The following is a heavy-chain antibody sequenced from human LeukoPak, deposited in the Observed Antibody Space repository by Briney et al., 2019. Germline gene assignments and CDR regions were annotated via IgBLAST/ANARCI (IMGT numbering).Heavy chain of an antibody. Sequence: SETLSLTRTVSGGSISRYFWSWIRQPPGKGLDWIGYIYYIGSTNYKPSLTSRATIPVDTSNNQFSLNLTSLTAGDSAVYYFARKTGYCSGRSCYGMDVGGQGTTVTVSS. CDR3: ARKTGYCSGRSCYGMDV. CDR1: GGSISRYF. CDR2: IYYIGST. D-gene: IGHD2-15*01. J-gene: IGHJ6*02. V-gene: IGHV4-59*08.